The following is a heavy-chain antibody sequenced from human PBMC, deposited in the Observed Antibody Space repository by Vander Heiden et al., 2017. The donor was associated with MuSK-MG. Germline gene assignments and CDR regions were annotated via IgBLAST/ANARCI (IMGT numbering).Heavy chain of an antibody. J-gene: IGHJ4*02. CDR1: GFTIISNY. Sequence: EVQLVESGGGLIQPGGSLRLSCAASGFTIISNYVSWVRQAPGKGLEWVSVIYSGGSTYYADSVKGRFTISRDDSKNTVYLQMNRLRAEDTAVYYCTREGREFTFDYWGQGTQVTVTP. V-gene: IGHV3-53*01. CDR3: TREGREFTFDY. CDR2: IYSGGST. D-gene: IGHD3-10*01.